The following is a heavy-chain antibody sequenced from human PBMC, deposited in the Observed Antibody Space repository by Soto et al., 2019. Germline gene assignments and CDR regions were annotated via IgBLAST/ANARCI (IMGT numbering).Heavy chain of an antibody. CDR3: ASRIAARVSYYYYGMDV. J-gene: IGHJ6*02. CDR1: GGTFSSYA. D-gene: IGHD6-6*01. CDR2: IIPIFGTA. Sequence: QVQLVQSGAEVKKPGSSVKVSCKASGGTFSSYAISWVRQAPGQGLEWMGGIIPIFGTANYAQKFQGRVTITADKSTSTDYMELSSLRSEDTAVYYCASRIAARVSYYYYGMDVWGQGTTVTVSS. V-gene: IGHV1-69*06.